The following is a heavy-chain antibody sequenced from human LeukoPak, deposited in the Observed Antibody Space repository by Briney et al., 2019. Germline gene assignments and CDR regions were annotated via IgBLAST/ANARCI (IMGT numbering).Heavy chain of an antibody. V-gene: IGHV5-51*01. Sequence: GESLKISCKTSGYTFSSYWIGWVRQIPGKGLECMGVIFPRDSDTRYSPSFQGQVTISADKSTNTAYLHWGSLKASDTALYYCVRRLPGTMLRGYGMDVWGPGPTVIVSA. CDR1: GYTFSSYW. D-gene: IGHD3-10*01. J-gene: IGHJ6*01. CDR2: IFPRDSDT. CDR3: VRRLPGTMLRGYGMDV.